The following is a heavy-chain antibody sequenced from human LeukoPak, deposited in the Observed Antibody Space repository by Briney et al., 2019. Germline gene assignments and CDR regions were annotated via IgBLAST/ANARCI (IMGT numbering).Heavy chain of an antibody. CDR3: ASRLGGFDY. CDR2: IYTSGST. Sequence: SETLSLTCTVSGGSISSGSYYWSWIRQPAGKGLEWIGRIYTSGSTNYNPSLKSRVTISVDTSKNQFSLKLSSVTAADTAVYYCASRLGGFDYWGQGTLVTVSS. D-gene: IGHD7-27*01. CDR1: GGSISSGSYY. J-gene: IGHJ4*02. V-gene: IGHV4-61*02.